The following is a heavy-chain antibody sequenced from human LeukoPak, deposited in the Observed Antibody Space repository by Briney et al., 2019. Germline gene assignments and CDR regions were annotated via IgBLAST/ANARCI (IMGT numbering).Heavy chain of an antibody. CDR2: XXPILGIA. D-gene: IGHD1-1*01. V-gene: IGHV1-69*04. CDR3: AKDLRRFMTGNDPSLAYFDY. J-gene: IGHJ4*02. Sequence: EWMGRXXPILGIANYAQKFQGRVTITADKSTSTAYMELSSLRSEDTAVYYCAKDLRRFMTGNDPSLAYFDYWGQGTLVTVSS.